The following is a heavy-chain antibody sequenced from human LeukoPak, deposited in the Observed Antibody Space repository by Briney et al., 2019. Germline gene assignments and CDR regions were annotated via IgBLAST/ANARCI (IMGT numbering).Heavy chain of an antibody. D-gene: IGHD2-2*01. CDR1: GFTFSSYN. J-gene: IGHJ4*02. CDR2: INQDGSEK. V-gene: IGHV3-7*01. CDR3: AGGLPAAAFPLDY. Sequence: GGSLRLSCEASGFTFSSYNMNWVRQAPGKGLEWVATINQDGSEKYYVDSVKGRFTISRDNAKNTLYLQMNSLRAEDTAVYYCAGGLPAAAFPLDYWGQGTLVTVSS.